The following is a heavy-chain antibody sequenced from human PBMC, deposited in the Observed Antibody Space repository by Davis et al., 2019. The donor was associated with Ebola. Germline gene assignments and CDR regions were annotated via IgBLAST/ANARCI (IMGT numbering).Heavy chain of an antibody. D-gene: IGHD6-6*01. CDR2: INPSGGST. CDR3: AFEYSSSSGRYYYYGMDV. J-gene: IGHJ6*02. Sequence: AASVKVSCKASGYTFTSYGISWVRQPPGQGLEWMGIINPSGGSTSYAQKFQGRVTITRDTSASTAYMELSSLRSEDTAVYYCAFEYSSSSGRYYYYGMDVWGQGTTVTVSS. V-gene: IGHV1-46*01. CDR1: GYTFTSYG.